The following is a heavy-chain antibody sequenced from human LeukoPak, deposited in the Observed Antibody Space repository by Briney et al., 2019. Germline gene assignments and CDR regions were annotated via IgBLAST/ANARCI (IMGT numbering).Heavy chain of an antibody. D-gene: IGHD3-22*01. J-gene: IGHJ5*02. CDR2: IIPIFGTA. CDR3: ARGKVRDYYGSSGYYSAHWFDP. Sequence: ASVKVSCKASGGTFSSYAISWVRQAPGQGLEWMGGIIPIFGTANYAQKFQGRVTITTDESTSTAYMELSSLRSEDTAVYYCARGKVRDYYGSSGYYSAHWFDPWGQGTLVTVSS. CDR1: GGTFSSYA. V-gene: IGHV1-69*05.